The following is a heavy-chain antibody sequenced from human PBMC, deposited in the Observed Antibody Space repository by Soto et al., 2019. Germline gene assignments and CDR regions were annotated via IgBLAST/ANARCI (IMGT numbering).Heavy chain of an antibody. D-gene: IGHD2-15*01. CDR3: ARDRGYDAHDYYYNAMDV. J-gene: IGHJ6*02. V-gene: IGHV3-21*01. CDR1: GFTFRPYT. CDR2: IRGFSPYT. Sequence: EVQLVESGGGLVKPGGSLRLSCVASGFTFRPYTMNWVRQAPGKGLEGVSGIRGFSPYTFYAESVKGRFTISRDNAKNSLYLQMNSLGVEDTAVYYCARDRGYDAHDYYYNAMDVWGQGTTVTVSS.